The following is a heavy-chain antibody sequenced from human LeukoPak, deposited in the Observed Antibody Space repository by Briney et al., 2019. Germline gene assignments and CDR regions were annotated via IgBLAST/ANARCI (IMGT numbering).Heavy chain of an antibody. CDR2: ISPSGDST. D-gene: IGHD2-8*02. J-gene: IGHJ4*02. CDR3: ARRLLSGGVTDFFDY. Sequence: GGSLRLSCAASGFTFSSHSMSWVRQAPGEGLEWVSAISPSGDSTTYPDSVKGRFTISRNNSKNMLYLQMNSLTAEDTAIYYCARRLLSGGVTDFFDYWGRGSLVAVAS. CDR1: GFTFSSHS. V-gene: IGHV3-23*01.